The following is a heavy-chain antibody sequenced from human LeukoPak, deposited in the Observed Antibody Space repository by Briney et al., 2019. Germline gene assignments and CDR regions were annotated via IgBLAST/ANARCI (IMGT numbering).Heavy chain of an antibody. CDR1: GYTFTNYY. Sequence: GASVKVSCKAFGYTFTNYYIHWVRQAPGQGLEWLGWINPNSGGTNYAQRFQGRVTMTRDTSISTAYMELSGLESDDTAVYYCARAGGPYDYWGQGTLVTVSS. V-gene: IGHV1-2*02. CDR3: ARAGGPYDY. CDR2: INPNSGGT. J-gene: IGHJ4*02. D-gene: IGHD6-25*01.